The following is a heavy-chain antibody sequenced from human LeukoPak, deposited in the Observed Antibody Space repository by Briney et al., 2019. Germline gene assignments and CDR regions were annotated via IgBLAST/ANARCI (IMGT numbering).Heavy chain of an antibody. CDR1: GYTFTNYY. J-gene: IGHJ4*02. D-gene: IGHD1-1*01. V-gene: IGHV1-46*01. Sequence: ASVKVSCKASGYTFTNYYIHWERQAPGQGLEGMGIINPSGGSASYTQKFQGRVTMTRDTSTSTVYMELSSLRSEDTAVYYCARGEWNGHYYDYWGQGTLVTVSS. CDR3: ARGEWNGHYYDY. CDR2: INPSGGSA.